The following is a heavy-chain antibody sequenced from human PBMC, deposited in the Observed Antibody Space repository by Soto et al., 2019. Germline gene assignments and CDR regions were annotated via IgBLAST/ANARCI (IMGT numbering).Heavy chain of an antibody. J-gene: IGHJ6*02. CDR2: FDPEDGET. Sequence: GASVKVSCKVSGYTLTELSMHWVRQAPGKGLEWMGGFDPEDGETIYAQKFQGRVTMTEDTSTDTAYMELSSLRSEDTAVYYCARNHEEYYDFWSGYPYYYGMDVWGQGTTVTVSS. D-gene: IGHD3-3*01. CDR1: GYTLTELS. V-gene: IGHV1-24*01. CDR3: ARNHEEYYDFWSGYPYYYGMDV.